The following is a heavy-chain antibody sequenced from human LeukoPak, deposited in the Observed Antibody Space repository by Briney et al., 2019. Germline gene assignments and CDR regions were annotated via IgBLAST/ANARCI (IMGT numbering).Heavy chain of an antibody. J-gene: IGHJ5*01. CDR1: GHNFSGYW. D-gene: IGHD3-10*01. CDR2: IYPGDSDT. Sequence: GESLKISCKGSGHNFSGYWIGWVRQMPGKGLEWMGIIYPGDSDTAYSPSFQGQVTISVDKSITTAYLQWSSLKASDTAMYYCTRHGNYGYPRPPDSWGQGPLVTVSS. V-gene: IGHV5-51*01. CDR3: TRHGNYGYPRPPDS.